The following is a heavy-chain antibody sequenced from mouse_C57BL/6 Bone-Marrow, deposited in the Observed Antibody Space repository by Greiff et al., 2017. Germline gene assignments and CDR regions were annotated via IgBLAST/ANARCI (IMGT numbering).Heavy chain of an antibody. D-gene: IGHD2-2*01. Sequence: QVQLQQPGAELVKPGASVKVSCKASGYTITSYWMHWVKQRPGQGLEWIGRIHPSDSDTNYNQKFKGKATLTVDKSSSTAYLQLSSLTSEDSAVYYCAINYGRYAYVLYYAMDYWGQGTSVTVSS. CDR1: GYTITSYW. CDR2: IHPSDSDT. CDR3: AINYGRYAYVLYYAMDY. J-gene: IGHJ4*01. V-gene: IGHV1-74*01.